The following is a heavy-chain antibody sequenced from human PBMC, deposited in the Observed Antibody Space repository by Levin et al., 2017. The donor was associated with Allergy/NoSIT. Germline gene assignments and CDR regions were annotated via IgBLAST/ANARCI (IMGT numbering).Heavy chain of an antibody. CDR2: INWNGGST. V-gene: IGHV3-20*01. D-gene: IGHD3-22*01. J-gene: IGHJ4*02. Sequence: GGSLRLSCAASGFTFDDYGMSWVRQAPGKGLEWVSGINWNGGSTGYADSVKGRFTISRDNAKNSLYLQMNSLRAEDTALYHCARAMNYYDSSGYYLVGYYFDYWGQGTLVTVSS. CDR1: GFTFDDYG. CDR3: ARAMNYYDSSGYYLVGYYFDY.